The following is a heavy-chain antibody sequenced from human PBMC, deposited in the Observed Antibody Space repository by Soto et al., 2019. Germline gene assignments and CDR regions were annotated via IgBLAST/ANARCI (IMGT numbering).Heavy chain of an antibody. CDR3: ARDSQYYYDSSGYYSPYDAFDI. V-gene: IGHV1-2*02. Sequence: ASVKVSCKASGYTFTSYYMHWVRQAPGQGLEWMGWINPNSGGTNYAQKFQGRVTMTRDTSISTAYMELSRLRSDDTAVYYCARDSQYYYDSSGYYSPYDAFDIWGQGTMVTVSS. CDR1: GYTFTSYY. CDR2: INPNSGGT. D-gene: IGHD3-22*01. J-gene: IGHJ3*02.